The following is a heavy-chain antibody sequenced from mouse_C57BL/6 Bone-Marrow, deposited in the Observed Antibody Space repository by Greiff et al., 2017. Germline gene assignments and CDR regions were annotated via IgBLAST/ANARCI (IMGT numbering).Heavy chain of an antibody. V-gene: IGHV1-55*01. CDR2: IYPGSGST. Sequence: QVQLQQPGAELVPPGASVKMSCKASGYTFTSYWITWLKQRPGQGLEWIGDIYPGSGSTNFNEKFKRKATLTVATSSSPAYRKLSSLTSEDSAVDNCVRELYFDVWGTGPTVTV. CDR1: GYTFTSYW. J-gene: IGHJ1*03. CDR3: VRELYFDV.